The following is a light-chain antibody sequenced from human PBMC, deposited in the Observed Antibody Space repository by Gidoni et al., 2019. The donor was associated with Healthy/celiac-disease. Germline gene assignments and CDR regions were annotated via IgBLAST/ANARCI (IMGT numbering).Light chain of an antibody. CDR2: AAS. CDR3: QQANSFPFT. CDR1: QGISSW. Sequence: DIQMTQSPSSVSASVGDRVTITCRASQGISSWLAWYQRKPGKAPKLLIYAASSLQSGVPSRFSGSGSGTDFTLTISSLQPEDFANYYCQQANSFPFTFGPGTKVDIK. V-gene: IGKV1-12*01. J-gene: IGKJ3*01.